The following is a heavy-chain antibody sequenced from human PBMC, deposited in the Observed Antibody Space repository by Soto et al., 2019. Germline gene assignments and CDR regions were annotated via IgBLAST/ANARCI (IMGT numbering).Heavy chain of an antibody. J-gene: IGHJ4*02. CDR2: IFLSYSDT. D-gene: IGHD4-17*01. CDR1: EHSFPNSW. Sequence: PGESLNISCQGSEHSFPNSWIAWVRQTPGKGREWMGFIFLSYSDTKYSPSFQGQVTISADRAINPAYLQWTSPKTSDSAIYYCAGKEGDYSNIDSWGQGTLVTVSS. V-gene: IGHV5-51*01. CDR3: AGKEGDYSNIDS.